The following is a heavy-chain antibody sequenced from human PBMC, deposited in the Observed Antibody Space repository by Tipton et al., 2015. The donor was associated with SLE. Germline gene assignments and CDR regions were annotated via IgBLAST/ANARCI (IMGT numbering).Heavy chain of an antibody. Sequence: TLSLTCAVSGYSISSGYYWGWIRQPPGKGLEWIGIVYHSGSTYYNPSLRSRVTISLDTSKNHFSLRLSSVTAADTAVYYCARRNYDFWSGSFDYWGQGTLVTVSS. D-gene: IGHD3-3*01. J-gene: IGHJ4*02. CDR2: VYHSGST. CDR1: GYSISSGYY. V-gene: IGHV4-38-2*01. CDR3: ARRNYDFWSGSFDY.